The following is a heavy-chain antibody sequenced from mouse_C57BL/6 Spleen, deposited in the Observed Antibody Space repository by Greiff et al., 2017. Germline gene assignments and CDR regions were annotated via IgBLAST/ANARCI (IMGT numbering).Heavy chain of an antibody. V-gene: IGHV1-76*01. J-gene: IGHJ3*01. Sequence: VQLQQSGAELVRPGASVKLSCKASGYTFTDYYINWVKQRPGQGLEWIARIYPGSGNTYYNEKFKGKATLTAEKSSSTAYMQLSSLTSEDSAVYFCARGGLYDYDGAWFAYWGQGTLVTVSA. CDR3: ARGGLYDYDGAWFAY. CDR1: GYTFTDYY. CDR2: IYPGSGNT. D-gene: IGHD2-4*01.